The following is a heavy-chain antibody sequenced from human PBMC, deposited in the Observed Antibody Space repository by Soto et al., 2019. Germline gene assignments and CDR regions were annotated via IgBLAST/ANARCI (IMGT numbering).Heavy chain of an antibody. Sequence: EVQLLESGGGLVQPGGSLRLSCAASGFTFSSYAMSWVRQAPGKGLEWVSAISGSGGNTYYADSVKGRFTISRDNSRNTLYLQMNSLTAEDTALYYCARGLGSYDGSAFYYPKGDFDYWGQGTLVTVSS. J-gene: IGHJ4*02. CDR2: ISGSGGNT. V-gene: IGHV3-23*01. CDR3: ARGLGSYDGSAFYYPKGDFDY. CDR1: GFTFSSYA. D-gene: IGHD3-22*01.